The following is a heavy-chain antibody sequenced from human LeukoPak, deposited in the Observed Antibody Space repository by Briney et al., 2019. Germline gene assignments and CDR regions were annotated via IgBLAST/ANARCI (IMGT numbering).Heavy chain of an antibody. D-gene: IGHD2-2*01. CDR3: ARRPSFPSPPDY. J-gene: IGHJ4*02. Sequence: ASVKVSCKASGYTFTSYYMHWVRQAPGQGLEWMGLINPSGGGTNYAQGFQGRVTMTTDTSTSTVYMELSSLRSEDTAVYYCARRPSFPSPPDYWGQGTLVTVSS. V-gene: IGHV1-46*01. CDR2: INPSGGGT. CDR1: GYTFTSYY.